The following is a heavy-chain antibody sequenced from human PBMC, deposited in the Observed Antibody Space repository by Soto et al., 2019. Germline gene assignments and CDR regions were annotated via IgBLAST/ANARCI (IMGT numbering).Heavy chain of an antibody. J-gene: IGHJ4*02. CDR3: AKDRRAGGNSAFYFDF. V-gene: IGHV3-23*01. D-gene: IGHD3-16*01. CDR2: ISATGGGT. Sequence: GSLRLSCAASGFKFSNYAMSWVRQAPGKGLEWVSLISATGGGTYYADSVKGRFTISRDNSHNTLYLQVHSLTAEDTAVYYCAKDRRAGGNSAFYFDFWGQGAQVTVSS. CDR1: GFKFSNYA.